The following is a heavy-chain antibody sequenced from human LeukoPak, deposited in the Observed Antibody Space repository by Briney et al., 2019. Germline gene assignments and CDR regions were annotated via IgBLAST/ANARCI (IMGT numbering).Heavy chain of an antibody. CDR1: GFTFSSYA. J-gene: IGHJ4*02. CDR2: ISGSGDIT. V-gene: IGHV3-64D*09. D-gene: IGHD6-19*01. Sequence: GGPLRLSCSASGFTFSSYAMHWVRQAPGKGLEYVSAISGSGDITYYADSVKGIFTISRDNSKNTLYLQMSSLTPEDAAVYYCVGDGMAVAGTAPLDYWGQGILVTVYS. CDR3: VGDGMAVAGTAPLDY.